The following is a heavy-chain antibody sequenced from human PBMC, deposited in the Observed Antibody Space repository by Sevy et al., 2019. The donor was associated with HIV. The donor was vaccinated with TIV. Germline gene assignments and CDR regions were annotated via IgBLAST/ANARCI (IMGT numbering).Heavy chain of an antibody. D-gene: IGHD1-26*01. J-gene: IGHJ3*02. V-gene: IGHV3-13*01. Sequence: GGSLRLSCAASGFTFSRYDMHWVRQATGKGLEWVSSIGTAGETYYPGSVKGRFTISRENAKKSLFLQMNSLRAGDTAGYYCARGTRYSGSYYLGDDAFDIWGQGTMVTVSS. CDR1: GFTFSRYD. CDR2: IGTAGET. CDR3: ARGTRYSGSYYLGDDAFDI.